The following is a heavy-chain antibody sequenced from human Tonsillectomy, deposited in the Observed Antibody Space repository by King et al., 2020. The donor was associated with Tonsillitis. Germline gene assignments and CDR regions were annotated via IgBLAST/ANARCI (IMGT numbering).Heavy chain of an antibody. CDR2: ISGSSGTI. V-gene: IGHV3-48*01. J-gene: IGHJ4*02. D-gene: IGHD3-22*01. CDR1: GFTFSSYN. Sequence: VQLVESGGGLEQPGGSLRLSCAASGFTFSSYNMNWVRQAPGKGLEWVSYISGSSGTIDYADSVKGRFTISRDNARNSLFLQMDSLRAEDTAVYYCVRSRSAGYYGIFDYWGQGMQVAVSS. CDR3: VRSRSAGYYGIFDY.